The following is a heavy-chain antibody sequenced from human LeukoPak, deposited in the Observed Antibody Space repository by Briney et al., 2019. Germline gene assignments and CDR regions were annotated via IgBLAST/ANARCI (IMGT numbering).Heavy chain of an antibody. V-gene: IGHV3-43D*03. CDR1: GFTFDDYA. D-gene: IGHD4/OR15-4a*01. J-gene: IGHJ4*02. Sequence: GGSLRLSRAASGFTFDDYAMHWVRQAPGKGLEWVSLISWDGGSTYYADSVKGRFTISRDNSKNSLYLQMNSLRAEDTALYYCAKESRLWWHLDYWGQGTLVTVSS. CDR3: AKESRLWWHLDY. CDR2: ISWDGGST.